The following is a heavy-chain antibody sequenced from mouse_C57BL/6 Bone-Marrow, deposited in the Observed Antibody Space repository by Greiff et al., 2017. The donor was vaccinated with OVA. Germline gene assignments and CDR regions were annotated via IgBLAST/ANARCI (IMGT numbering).Heavy chain of an antibody. D-gene: IGHD1-1*01. CDR1: GYTFTDYY. CDR2: INPNNGGT. Sequence: EVQLQQSGPELVKPGASVKISCKASGYTFTDYYMNWVKQSHGKSLEWIGDINPNNGGTSYNQKFKGKATLTVDKSSSTAYMELRSLTSEDSAVYYCARRGYSSSFYAMDYWGQGTSVTVSS. J-gene: IGHJ4*01. V-gene: IGHV1-26*01. CDR3: ARRGYSSSFYAMDY.